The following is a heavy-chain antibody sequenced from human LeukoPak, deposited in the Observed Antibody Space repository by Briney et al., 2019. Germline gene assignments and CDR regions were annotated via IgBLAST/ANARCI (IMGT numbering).Heavy chain of an antibody. Sequence: PGGSLRLSCAASGFTFSSYWMSWVRQAPGKGLEWVSVIYSDGSTYYTDSVKGRFTISRDNSKNTLYLQMNSLRPEDTAVYYCARDQRSESYYPWGWLDPWGQGTLVTVSS. V-gene: IGHV3-66*02. CDR2: IYSDGST. CDR3: ARDQRSESYYPWGWLDP. D-gene: IGHD1-26*01. CDR1: GFTFSSYW. J-gene: IGHJ5*02.